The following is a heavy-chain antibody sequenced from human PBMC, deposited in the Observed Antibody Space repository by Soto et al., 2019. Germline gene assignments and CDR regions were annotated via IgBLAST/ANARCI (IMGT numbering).Heavy chain of an antibody. CDR2: ISYDGSNK. CDR1: GFTFSSYG. J-gene: IGHJ4*02. V-gene: IGHV3-30*03. D-gene: IGHD1-26*01. Sequence: PGGSLRLSCAVSGFTFSSYGMHWVRQAPGKGLEWVAVISYDGSNKYYADSVKGRFTISRDNSKNTLYLQMNSLRAEDTTVYYCAHSPGFQHRSYYFDYWGQGTLVTLSS. CDR3: AHSPGFQHRSYYFDY.